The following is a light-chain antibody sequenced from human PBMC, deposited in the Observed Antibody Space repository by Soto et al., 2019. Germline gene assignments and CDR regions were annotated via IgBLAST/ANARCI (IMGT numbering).Light chain of an antibody. CDR2: GAS. CDR3: QQYNNWPG. CDR1: QSVSSY. V-gene: IGKV3-15*01. Sequence: LSLSPGERATLSRRASQSVSSYLAWYQQKPGQAPRLLIYGASTRATGIPARFSGSGSGTEFTLTISSLQSEDFAVYYCQQYNNWPGFGQGTKVDI. J-gene: IGKJ1*01.